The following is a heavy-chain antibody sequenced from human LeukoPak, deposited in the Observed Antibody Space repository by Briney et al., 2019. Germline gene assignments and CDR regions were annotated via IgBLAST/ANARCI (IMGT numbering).Heavy chain of an antibody. V-gene: IGHV1-69*05. Sequence: SVKVSCKASGGTFSSYAISWVRQAPGQGLEWMGGIIPIFGTANYAQKFQGRVTITTDESTSTAYMELSSLKSEDTAVYYCATRHGSGSLLSLGYYYYYYYMDVWGKGTTVTVSS. J-gene: IGHJ6*03. D-gene: IGHD3-10*01. CDR3: ATRHGSGSLLSLGYYYYYYYMDV. CDR2: IIPIFGTA. CDR1: GGTFSSYA.